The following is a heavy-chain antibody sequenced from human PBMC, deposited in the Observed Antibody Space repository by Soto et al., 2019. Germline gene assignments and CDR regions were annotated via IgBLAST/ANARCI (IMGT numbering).Heavy chain of an antibody. D-gene: IGHD3-3*01. CDR1: GGTFSSYT. J-gene: IGHJ5*02. CDR3: AREKLGVVYWFDP. CDR2: IIPILGIA. Sequence: ASVKVSCKASGGTFSSYTISWVRQAPGQGLEWMGRIIPILGIANYAQKFQGRVTITADKSTSTAYMELSSLRSEDTAVYYCAREKLGVVYWFDPRGQGTLVTVSS. V-gene: IGHV1-69*04.